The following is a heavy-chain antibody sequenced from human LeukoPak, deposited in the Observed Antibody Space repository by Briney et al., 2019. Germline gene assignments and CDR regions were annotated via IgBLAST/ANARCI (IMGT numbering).Heavy chain of an antibody. CDR3: ARDLWSGFNWFDP. D-gene: IGHD3-3*01. J-gene: IGHJ5*02. CDR1: GGSFSGYY. V-gene: IGHV4-34*01. Sequence: SETLSLTCAVYGGSFSGYYWSWSRQPPGKGLEWIGEINHSGSTNYNPSLKSRVTISVDKSKNQFSLKLSSVTAADTAVYYCARDLWSGFNWFDPWGQGTLVTVSS. CDR2: INHSGST.